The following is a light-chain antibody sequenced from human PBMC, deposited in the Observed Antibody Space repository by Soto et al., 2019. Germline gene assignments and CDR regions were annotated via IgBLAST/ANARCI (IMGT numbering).Light chain of an antibody. V-gene: IGKV3-20*01. CDR2: GAS. CDR3: QQYGSSPYN. Sequence: EIVLTQSPGTLSLSPGERATLSCRASQSVSSTNLAWYQHKPGQAPRLLIYGASSRATGIPDRFSGSGSGTDFTLTISRLEPEDFAVYYCQQYGSSPYNFGQGTKLEIK. CDR1: QSVSSTN. J-gene: IGKJ2*01.